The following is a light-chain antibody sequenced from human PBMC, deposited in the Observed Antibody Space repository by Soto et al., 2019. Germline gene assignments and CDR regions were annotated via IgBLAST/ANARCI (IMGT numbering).Light chain of an antibody. Sequence: QSVLTQPPSASGSPGDSLTISCTGTSSDVDDYTFVSWYQQHPGKAPKLLIYEATKRPAAVSPRFSGSKSGNTASLTVSRLQAEDEADYYCSSYAGRRYSFGTRTKVTVL. CDR3: SSYAGRRYS. CDR1: SSDVDDYTF. V-gene: IGLV2-8*01. CDR2: EAT. J-gene: IGLJ1*01.